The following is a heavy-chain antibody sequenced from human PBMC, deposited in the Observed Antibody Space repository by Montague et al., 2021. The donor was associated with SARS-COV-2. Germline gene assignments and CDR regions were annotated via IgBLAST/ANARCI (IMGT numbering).Heavy chain of an antibody. V-gene: IGHV4-34*01. Sequence: SETLSLTCSVDGGSFSFCYWSWIGKPQGKGLVWMGEINHRGSTKNNPSLKTRVTISIDKSKNKFSLKLSSVTAADTAVYYCARGQEAYAINGDLDYWGQGTLVTVSS. J-gene: IGHJ4*02. CDR3: ARGQEAYAINGDLDY. CDR2: INHRGST. CDR1: GGSFSFCY. D-gene: IGHD2-8*01.